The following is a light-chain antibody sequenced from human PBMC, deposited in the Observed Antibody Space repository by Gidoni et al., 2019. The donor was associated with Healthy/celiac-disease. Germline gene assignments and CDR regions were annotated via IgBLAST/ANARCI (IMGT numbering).Light chain of an antibody. V-gene: IGLV1-40*01. Sequence: QSVLTQQPSVSGAPGQRVTISCTGSSSNIGAGYDVHWYQQLPGTAPKLLIYGNSNRPSGFPDRFSGSKSGTSASLAITGLQSEDEADYYCQSYDSSLSGSYVFGTGTKVTVL. CDR1: SSNIGAGYD. J-gene: IGLJ1*01. CDR2: GNS. CDR3: QSYDSSLSGSYV.